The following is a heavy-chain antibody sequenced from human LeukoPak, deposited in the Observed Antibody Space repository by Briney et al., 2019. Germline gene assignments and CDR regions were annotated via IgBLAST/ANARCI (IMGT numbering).Heavy chain of an antibody. CDR2: IYHSGRT. CDR3: ARPVPSRLGWFDP. Sequence: SETLSLTCTVSGYSISSGYYWGWIRQPPGKGLEWIGSIYHSGRTFYNPSLKSRVTISVDTPKNQFSLKLTSVTAADTAVYYCARPVPSRLGWFDPWGQGTLVTVSS. CDR1: GYSISSGYY. J-gene: IGHJ5*02. D-gene: IGHD1-1*01. V-gene: IGHV4-38-2*02.